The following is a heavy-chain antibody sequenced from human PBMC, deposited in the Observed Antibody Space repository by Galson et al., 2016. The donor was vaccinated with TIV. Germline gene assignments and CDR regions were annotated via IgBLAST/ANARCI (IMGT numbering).Heavy chain of an antibody. Sequence: SLRLSCAASTFTVNNNYMSWVRLAPGRGLEWVSIISGGGATNYADSVKGRFTISRDNSKNVLYLQMSRLRVEDTALYYCARDRRFCGNECFLHYYYGMDVWGQGTPVTGSS. V-gene: IGHV3-66*02. CDR3: ARDRRFCGNECFLHYYYGMDV. CDR1: TFTVNNNY. CDR2: ISGGGAT. D-gene: IGHD4-23*01. J-gene: IGHJ6*02.